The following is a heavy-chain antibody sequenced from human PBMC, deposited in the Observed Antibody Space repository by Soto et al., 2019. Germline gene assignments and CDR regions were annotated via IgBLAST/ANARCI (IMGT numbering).Heavy chain of an antibody. Sequence: EVQLLESGGGLVHPGGSLRLSCAASGFTFSSYAMNWVRQAPGKGLEWVSVISGSGGSTYYADAVKGRFTISRDNSKNTLYLQMNSLRAEDTAVYYCAKRTVGWYFDLWGRSTLVTVSS. D-gene: IGHD4-17*01. CDR1: GFTFSSYA. J-gene: IGHJ2*01. V-gene: IGHV3-23*01. CDR2: ISGSGGST. CDR3: AKRTVGWYFDL.